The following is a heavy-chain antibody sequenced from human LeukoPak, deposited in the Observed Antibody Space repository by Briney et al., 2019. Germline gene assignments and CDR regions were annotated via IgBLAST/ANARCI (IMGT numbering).Heavy chain of an antibody. D-gene: IGHD3-22*01. CDR3: ARDLPYYDSSGYYFHDY. V-gene: IGHV1-2*06. J-gene: IGHJ4*02. CDR1: GYTFTRYY. CDR2: INPNSGGT. Sequence: ASVKVSCRASGYTFTRYYMHWVRQAPGQGLEWMGRINPNSGGTNYAQKFQGRVTMTRDTSISTAYMELSRLRSDDTAVYYCARDLPYYDSSGYYFHDYWGQGTLVTVSS.